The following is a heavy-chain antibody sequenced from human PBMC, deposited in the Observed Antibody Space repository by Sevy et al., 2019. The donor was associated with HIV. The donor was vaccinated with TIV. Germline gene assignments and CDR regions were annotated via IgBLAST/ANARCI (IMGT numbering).Heavy chain of an antibody. Sequence: PSVKVSCKLSGYTLTQLSMHWVRQAPGKGLEWLGSFDPEDGERIYAQKFQGRFTMTEETSTDTAYMELSSLRSEDTAIYYCATGREYYKGNSGYFDYWGQGTLVTVSS. CDR1: GYTLTQLS. CDR3: ATGREYYKGNSGYFDY. J-gene: IGHJ4*02. V-gene: IGHV1-24*01. D-gene: IGHD1-26*01. CDR2: FDPEDGER.